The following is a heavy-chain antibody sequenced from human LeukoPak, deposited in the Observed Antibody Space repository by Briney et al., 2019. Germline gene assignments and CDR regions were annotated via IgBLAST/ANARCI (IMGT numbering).Heavy chain of an antibody. CDR1: GYTFTSYG. D-gene: IGHD3-22*01. V-gene: IGHV1-2*02. J-gene: IGHJ5*02. CDR2: INPNSGGT. Sequence: GASVKVSCKASGYTFTSYGISWVRQAPGQGLEWMGWINPNSGGTNYAQKFQGRVTMTRDTSISTAYMELSRLRSDDTAVYYCATRPYYDSSGYLLTWGQGTLVTVSS. CDR3: ATRPYYDSSGYLLT.